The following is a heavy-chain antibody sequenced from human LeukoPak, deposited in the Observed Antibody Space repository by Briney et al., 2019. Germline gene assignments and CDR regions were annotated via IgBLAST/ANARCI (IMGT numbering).Heavy chain of an antibody. Sequence: SETLSLTCTVSGGFISSSSYYWGWIRQPPGKGLEWIGSIYYSGSTYYNPSLKSRVTISVDTSKNQFSLKLSSVTAADTAVYYCASIVVVPAAIKGWGQGTLVTVSS. D-gene: IGHD2-2*01. V-gene: IGHV4-39*07. CDR2: IYYSGST. CDR1: GGFISSSSYY. J-gene: IGHJ4*02. CDR3: ASIVVVPAAIKG.